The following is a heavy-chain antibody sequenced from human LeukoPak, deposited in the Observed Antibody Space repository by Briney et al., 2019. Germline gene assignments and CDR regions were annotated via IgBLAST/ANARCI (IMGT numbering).Heavy chain of an antibody. D-gene: IGHD5-18*01. CDR2: IYTSGST. V-gene: IGHV4-4*07. CDR3: ARDPRGGYSYGLQADAFDI. CDR1: GGSISSYY. J-gene: IGHJ3*02. Sequence: SETLSLTCTVSGGSISSYYWSWIRQPAGKGLEWIGRIYTSGSTNYNPSLKSRVTMSVDTSKNQFSLKLSSVPAADTAVYYRARDPRGGYSYGLQADAFDIWGQGTMVTVSS.